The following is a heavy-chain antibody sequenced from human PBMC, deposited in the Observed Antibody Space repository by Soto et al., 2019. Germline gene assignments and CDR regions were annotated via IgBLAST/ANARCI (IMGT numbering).Heavy chain of an antibody. V-gene: IGHV1-18*01. J-gene: IGHJ4*02. D-gene: IGHD2-2*01. CDR3: ARAGFVVVPAARVRALDY. Sequence: QVQLVQSGAEVKKPGASVKVSCKASGYTFTSYGISWVRQAPGQGIEWMGWISAYNGNTNYAQKLQGRVTMTTDTSTSTAYMELRSLRPDDTAVSYCARAGFVVVPAARVRALDYWGQGTLVTVSS. CDR1: GYTFTSYG. CDR2: ISAYNGNT.